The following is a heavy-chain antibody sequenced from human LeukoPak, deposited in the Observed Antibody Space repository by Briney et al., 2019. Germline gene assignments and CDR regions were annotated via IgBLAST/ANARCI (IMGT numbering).Heavy chain of an antibody. D-gene: IGHD4-17*01. J-gene: IGHJ4*02. Sequence: SETLSLTCTVSGYSISSGSYWGWIRQPPGKGLEWIGNMFHSGDTYHNPSLKSRVTISADTSKNQSSLNLTSVTAADTAVYYCAKVGAYGDYARHDYWGQGTLVTVSS. CDR1: GYSISSGSY. V-gene: IGHV4-38-2*02. CDR3: AKVGAYGDYARHDY. CDR2: MFHSGDT.